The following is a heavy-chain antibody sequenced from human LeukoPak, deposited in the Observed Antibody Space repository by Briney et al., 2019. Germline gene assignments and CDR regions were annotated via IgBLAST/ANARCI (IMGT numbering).Heavy chain of an antibody. CDR1: GYTFTGYY. Sequence: GASVKVSXKASGYTFTGYYMHWVRQAPGQGLEWMGRINPNSGGTNYAQKFQGRVTMTRDTSISTAYMELSRLRSDDTAVYYCARESCSGGSCYFGYWGQGTLVTVSS. V-gene: IGHV1-2*06. CDR2: INPNSGGT. D-gene: IGHD2-15*01. CDR3: ARESCSGGSCYFGY. J-gene: IGHJ4*02.